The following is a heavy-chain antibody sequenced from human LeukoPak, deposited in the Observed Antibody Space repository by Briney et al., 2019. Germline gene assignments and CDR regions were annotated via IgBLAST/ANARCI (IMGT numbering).Heavy chain of an antibody. CDR1: GGTFTSYA. CDR2: IIPIFGTA. CDR3: ARVALMYYYDSSGYDFDY. Sequence: ASVKVSCKASGGTFTSYAISWVRQAPGQGLEWMGGIIPIFGTANYAQKFQGRVMITADESTSTAYMELSSLGSEDTAVYYCARVALMYYYDSSGYDFDYWGQGTLVTISS. J-gene: IGHJ4*02. V-gene: IGHV1-69*13. D-gene: IGHD3-22*01.